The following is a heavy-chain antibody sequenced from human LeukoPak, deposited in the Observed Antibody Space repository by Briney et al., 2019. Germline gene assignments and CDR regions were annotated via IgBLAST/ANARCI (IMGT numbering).Heavy chain of an antibody. CDR1: GFTFSSYN. D-gene: IGHD6-13*01. CDR3: ARDDEGAQLAFYYYYYYMDV. J-gene: IGHJ6*03. Sequence: GGSLRLSCAASGFTFSSYNMNWVRQAPGKGLEWVSSISSSSSYIYYADLVKGRFTISRDNAKNSLYLQMNSLRAEDTAVYYCARDDEGAQLAFYYYYYYMDVWGKGTTVTVSS. V-gene: IGHV3-21*01. CDR2: ISSSSSYI.